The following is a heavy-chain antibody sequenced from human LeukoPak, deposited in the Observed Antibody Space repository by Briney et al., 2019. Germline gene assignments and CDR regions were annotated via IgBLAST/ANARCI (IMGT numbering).Heavy chain of an antibody. Sequence: PGGSLRLSCVVSGISLTNYAMTWVRHAPGKGLEWVSYISERGGSTSYADSVKGRFTISRDTSLNTLYLQMTSLRAEDTAVYFCAKRGIVIRGILVIGYHQEAYHYDYWGQGVLATVSS. D-gene: IGHD3-10*01. V-gene: IGHV3-23*01. CDR2: ISERGGST. CDR3: AKRGIVIRGILVIGYHQEAYHYDY. J-gene: IGHJ4*02. CDR1: GISLTNYA.